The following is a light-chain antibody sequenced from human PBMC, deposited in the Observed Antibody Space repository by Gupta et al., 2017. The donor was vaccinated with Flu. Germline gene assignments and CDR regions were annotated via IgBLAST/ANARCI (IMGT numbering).Light chain of an antibody. V-gene: IGKV1-5*03. J-gene: IGKJ1*01. Sequence: PSTLSASVGDRVTITCRASQSISSWLAWYQQKPGKAPKLLIYKASSLESGVPSRFSGSGSGTEFTLTISSLQPDDSATYYCQQYNSYSRTFGQGTKVEIK. CDR3: QQYNSYSRT. CDR2: KAS. CDR1: QSISSW.